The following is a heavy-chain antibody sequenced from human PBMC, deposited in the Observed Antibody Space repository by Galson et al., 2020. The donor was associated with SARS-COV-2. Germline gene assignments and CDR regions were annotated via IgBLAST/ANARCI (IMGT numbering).Heavy chain of an antibody. CDR1: GLTFSNYW. V-gene: IGHV3-74*01. CDR3: VGGTSIEY. CDR2: IRSDGSIT. J-gene: IGHJ4*02. Sequence: GESLKISCVASGLTFSNYWMHWVRQAPGKGPVWVSRIRSDGSITNYADSVKGRFTISRDNARNTLFLQMNSLRVEDAGVYYCVGGTSIEYWGQGTLVTVSS. D-gene: IGHD1-1*01.